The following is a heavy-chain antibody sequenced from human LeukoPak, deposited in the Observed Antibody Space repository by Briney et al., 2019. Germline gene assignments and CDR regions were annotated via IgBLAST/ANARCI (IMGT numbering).Heavy chain of an antibody. J-gene: IGHJ4*02. CDR1: GFTFSDYW. D-gene: IGHD1-26*01. CDR3: AREAKVGGAVQY. CDR2: INTDGSFT. Sequence: GGSLRLSCAASGFTFSDYWMHWVRQAAGKGLVWVSRINTDGSFTRYADSVQGRFTISRDTAKNTLFLQMNSLRAEDTAVYYCAREAKVGGAVQYCGQGILVTVSS. V-gene: IGHV3-74*01.